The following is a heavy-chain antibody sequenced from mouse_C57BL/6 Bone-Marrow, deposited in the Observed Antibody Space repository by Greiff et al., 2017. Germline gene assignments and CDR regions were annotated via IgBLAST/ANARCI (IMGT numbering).Heavy chain of an antibody. CDR3: ARKRGIKNYWYFDV. V-gene: IGHV2-2*01. J-gene: IGHJ1*03. CDR1: GFSLTSYG. Sequence: QVQLKESGPGLVQPSQSLSITCTVSGFSLTSYGVHWVRQSPGKGLEWLGVLWSGGSTDYNAAFISRLSISKDNSKSQVFFKMNSLQADDTAIYYCARKRGIKNYWYFDVWGTGTTVTVSS. CDR2: LWSGGST. D-gene: IGHD1-3*01.